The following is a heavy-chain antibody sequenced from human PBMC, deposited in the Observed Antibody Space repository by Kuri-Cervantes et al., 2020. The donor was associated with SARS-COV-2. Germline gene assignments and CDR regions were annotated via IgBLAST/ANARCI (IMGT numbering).Heavy chain of an antibody. D-gene: IGHD1-7*01. V-gene: IGHV1-2*02. J-gene: IGHJ6*03. CDR1: GYTFTSYY. Sequence: ASVKVSCKASGYTFTSYYMHWVRQAPGQGLEWMGWINPNSGGTNYAQKFQGRVTMTSDTSISTAYMELSSLRSEDTAVYYCARGGWITGTTSAYYYYYMDVWGKGTTVTVSS. CDR3: ARGGWITGTTSAYYYYYMDV. CDR2: INPNSGGT.